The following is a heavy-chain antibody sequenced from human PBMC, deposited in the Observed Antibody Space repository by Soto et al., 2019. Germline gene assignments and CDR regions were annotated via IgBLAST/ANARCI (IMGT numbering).Heavy chain of an antibody. CDR1: GGSINSGGYY. J-gene: IGHJ5*01. D-gene: IGHD3-10*01. CDR3: ARDAFGRSGWFDS. CDR2: IHYSGST. V-gene: IGHV4-61*08. Sequence: SETLSLTCTVSGGSINSGGYYWSWILQPPGKGLEWIGYIHYSGSTNYNPSLKSRVTMSVDTSKNEFSLKLSSVTAADTAVYYCARDAFGRSGWFDSWGQGTLVTVSS.